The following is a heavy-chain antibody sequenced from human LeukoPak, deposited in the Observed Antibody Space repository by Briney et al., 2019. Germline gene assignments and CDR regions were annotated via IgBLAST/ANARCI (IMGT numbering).Heavy chain of an antibody. CDR2: ITSGGDYI. CDR3: ARGHYDVLAASYKWTPDY. V-gene: IGHV3-21*01. D-gene: IGHD3-9*01. CDR1: GFTFNTFN. J-gene: IGHJ4*02. Sequence: GGSLRLSCAASGFTFNTFNMNWVRQAPGKGLEWVSSITSGGDYIYYADSVKGRFTTFRDNAKNSLSLQLNSLRVEDTAVYYCARGHYDVLAASYKWTPDYWGQGTLVTVSS.